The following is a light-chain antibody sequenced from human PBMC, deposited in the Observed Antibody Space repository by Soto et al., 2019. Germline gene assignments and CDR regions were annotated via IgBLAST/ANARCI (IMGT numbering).Light chain of an antibody. V-gene: IGLV1-51*01. CDR2: DNN. CDR3: GTWDSSLSAGV. CDR1: SSNIGNND. Sequence: QSVLTQPPSVSAAPGQKVTISCSGSSSNIGNNDVSWYQQLPGTVPKLLIYDNNKRPSGIPDRFSGSKSGTSATLGITGLQTGDEADYYCGTWDSSLSAGVFGGGTKLTVL. J-gene: IGLJ2*01.